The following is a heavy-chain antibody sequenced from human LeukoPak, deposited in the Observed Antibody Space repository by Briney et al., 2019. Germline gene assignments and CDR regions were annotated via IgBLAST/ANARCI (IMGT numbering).Heavy chain of an antibody. CDR1: GFTFSGYW. Sequence: GGSLRLSCAASGFTFSGYWMIWVRQAPGKGLEWVANIKEEGSEKYYVDSVKGRFTISRDNAKNSLYLQMNSLRAEDTAVYYCAKVLPIYFSPSSWFDPWGQGTLVTVSS. J-gene: IGHJ5*02. D-gene: IGHD3-3*01. CDR3: AKVLPIYFSPSSWFDP. CDR2: IKEEGSEK. V-gene: IGHV3-7*01.